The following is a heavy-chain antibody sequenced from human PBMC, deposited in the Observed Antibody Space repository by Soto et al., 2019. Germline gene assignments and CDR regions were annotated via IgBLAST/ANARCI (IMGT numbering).Heavy chain of an antibody. V-gene: IGHV4-30-4*01. CDR1: GGSISSGDYY. CDR2: IYYSGST. Sequence: SETLSLTCSVSGGSISSGDYYWNWIRQPPGKGLEWIGHIYYSGSTYYNSSLKSRVTISLDTSKNQFSLKLSSVTAADTAVYYCARQYYDFWSGYYWSDYYYGMDVWGQGTTVTVSS. D-gene: IGHD3-3*01. CDR3: ARQYYDFWSGYYWSDYYYGMDV. J-gene: IGHJ6*02.